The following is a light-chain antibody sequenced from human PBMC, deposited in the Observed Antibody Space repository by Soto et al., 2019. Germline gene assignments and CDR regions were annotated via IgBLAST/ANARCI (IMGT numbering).Light chain of an antibody. CDR2: CAS. CDR1: QSVSSSY. Sequence: EIVLPQSPGTLSLSPGERATLSCRASQSVSSSYLAWYQQKPGQAPRLLIYCASSRATGIPDRFSGSGAGTDFTLTISRLEPEDFAVYYCQQYGSSLLTFGGWTKVDIK. V-gene: IGKV3-20*01. CDR3: QQYGSSLLT. J-gene: IGKJ4*01.